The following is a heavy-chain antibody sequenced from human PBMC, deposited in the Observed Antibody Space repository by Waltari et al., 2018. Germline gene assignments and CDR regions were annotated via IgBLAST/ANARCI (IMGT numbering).Heavy chain of an antibody. CDR2: VSYSGTT. Sequence: QLQLQESGPRLVRPSETLSLICLFSCVSITSNRHYLAWIRQSPGQGLEWIGTVSYSGTTYISPSLKSRVSVSRDTSKNQVSLILGSVTAADMAVYYCATYIGASVGTAAFDVWGQGTMVTVSS. CDR3: ATYIGASVGTAAFDV. CDR1: CVSITSNRHY. J-gene: IGHJ3*01. D-gene: IGHD5-12*01. V-gene: IGHV4-39*01.